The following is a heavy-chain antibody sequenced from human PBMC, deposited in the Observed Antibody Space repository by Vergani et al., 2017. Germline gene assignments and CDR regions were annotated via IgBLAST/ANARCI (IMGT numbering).Heavy chain of an antibody. D-gene: IGHD2-15*01. Sequence: QVQLQESGPGLVKPSQTLSLTCTVSGGSINSHNYYWSWIRQPAGKGLDWFGRIHTSGSTHYNPSLKSRVTMSEDTSKNQFSLNLTSVTAAATAVYFCARGSCLGGSCYKPLFDYWGQGILVTVSS. V-gene: IGHV4-61*02. CDR1: GGSINSHNYY. CDR2: IHTSGST. CDR3: ARGSCLGGSCYKPLFDY. J-gene: IGHJ4*02.